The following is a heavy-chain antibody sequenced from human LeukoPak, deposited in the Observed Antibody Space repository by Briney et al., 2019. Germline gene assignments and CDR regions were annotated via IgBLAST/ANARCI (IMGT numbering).Heavy chain of an antibody. CDR1: GFTFSTYW. J-gene: IGHJ4*02. CDR3: IRDYPYGDYPGYFDY. V-gene: IGHV3-74*01. CDR2: TNSDGSST. Sequence: GGSLRLSGAASGFTFSTYWMHWVRQAPGKGLVWVSRTNSDGSSTSYADSVKGRFTISRDNAKNTLYLQMSSLRAEDTAVYYCIRDYPYGDYPGYFDYWGQGTLVTVSS. D-gene: IGHD4-17*01.